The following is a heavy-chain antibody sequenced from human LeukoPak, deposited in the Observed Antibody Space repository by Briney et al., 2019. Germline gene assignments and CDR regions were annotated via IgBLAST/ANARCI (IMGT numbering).Heavy chain of an antibody. J-gene: IGHJ4*02. CDR1: GYTFTGYY. Sequence: ASVKVSCKASGYTFTGYYMHWVRQAPRQGLEWNGWINPNSGGTNYAQKFQGRVTMTRDTSISTAYMELSRLRSDDTAVYYCARFAERAVTTGYDYWGQGTLVTVSS. CDR3: ARFAERAVTTGYDY. CDR2: INPNSGGT. V-gene: IGHV1-2*02. D-gene: IGHD4-17*01.